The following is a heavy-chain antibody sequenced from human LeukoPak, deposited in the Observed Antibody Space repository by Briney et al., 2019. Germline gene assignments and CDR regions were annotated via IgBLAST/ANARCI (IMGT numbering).Heavy chain of an antibody. CDR3: ARSCERYSYGPAGY. CDR2: IYHSGST. V-gene: IGHV4-38-2*01. CDR1: GYSISSGYY. Sequence: SETLSLTCAVSGYSISSGYYWGWIRQPPGKGLEWIGSIYHSGSTYYNPSLKSRVTISVDTSKNQFSLKPTSVTAADTAVYYCARSCERYSYGPAGYWGQGTLVTVSS. D-gene: IGHD5-18*01. J-gene: IGHJ4*02.